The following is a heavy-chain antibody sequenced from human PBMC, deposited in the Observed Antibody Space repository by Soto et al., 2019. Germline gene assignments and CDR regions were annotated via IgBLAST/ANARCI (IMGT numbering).Heavy chain of an antibody. CDR2: FNPSGLST. D-gene: IGHD6-19*01. Sequence: QVHLVQSGAEVKKPGASVNVSCQASGSITNHHMHWVRQAPGQGLEWMGIFNPSGLSTTYAQKFQGRVTITRDTSTSTVYMELSSLTSEDTAVYFCAKATRRGPIAVAGPLGSWGQGTLVIVSS. CDR3: AKATRRGPIAVAGPLGS. J-gene: IGHJ4*02. V-gene: IGHV1-46*01. CDR1: GSITNHH.